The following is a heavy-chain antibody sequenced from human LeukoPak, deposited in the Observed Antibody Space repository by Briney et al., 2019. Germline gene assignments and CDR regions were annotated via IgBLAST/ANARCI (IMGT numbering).Heavy chain of an antibody. CDR2: IKSDGSST. CDR3: ARSDWFDP. Sequence: TGXSLRLSCAASGFTFSGQWMHWVRQAPGKGLVWVSRIKSDGSSTYYADSVKGRFTISRDNAKNTLYLQMNSLRAEDTAVYYCARSDWFDPWGQGTLVTVSS. CDR1: GFTFSGQW. V-gene: IGHV3-74*01. J-gene: IGHJ5*02.